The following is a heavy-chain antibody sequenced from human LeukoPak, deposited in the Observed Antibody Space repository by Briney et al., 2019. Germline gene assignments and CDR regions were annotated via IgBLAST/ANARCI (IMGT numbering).Heavy chain of an antibody. CDR2: ISYDGSNK. D-gene: IGHD2-2*01. CDR1: GFTFSSYA. CDR3: AKSYCSSTRCYGLDV. Sequence: PGRSLRLSCAASGFTFSSYAMHWVRQAPGKGLEWVAVISYDGSNKYYADSVKGRFTISRDNSKNTLYLQMNSLRAEDTAVYFCAKSYCSSTRCYGLDVWGQGTTVTVSS. J-gene: IGHJ6*02. V-gene: IGHV3-30*01.